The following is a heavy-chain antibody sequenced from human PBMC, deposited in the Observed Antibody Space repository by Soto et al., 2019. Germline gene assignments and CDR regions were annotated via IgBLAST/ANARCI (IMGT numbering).Heavy chain of an antibody. CDR3: ARGVGSGTYYNQYNWFDP. CDR2: INTYNGNT. CDR1: GYTFTNYG. J-gene: IGHJ5*02. Sequence: QVQLVQSGAEVKKPGASVKVSCKASGYTFTNYGISWVRQAPGQGLEWMGWINTYNGNTNHAQKLQGRVTMTTDTSTSTAYMGLRSRRSDDTAVYYCARGVGSGTYYNQYNWFDPWGQGTLVTVSS. D-gene: IGHD3-10*01. V-gene: IGHV1-18*01.